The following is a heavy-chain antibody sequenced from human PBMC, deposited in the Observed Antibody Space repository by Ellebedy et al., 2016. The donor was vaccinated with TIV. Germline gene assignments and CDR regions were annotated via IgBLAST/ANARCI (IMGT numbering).Heavy chain of an antibody. V-gene: IGHV4-34*01. Sequence: SETLSLTXAVYGGSFSGYYWSWIRQPPGKGLEWIGEINHSGSTNYNPSLKSRVTISVDTSKNQFSLKLSSVTAADTAVYYCARGLRWLQPNWAYYYYYMDVWGKGTTVTVSS. CDR3: ARGLRWLQPNWAYYYYYMDV. CDR2: INHSGST. J-gene: IGHJ6*03. D-gene: IGHD5-24*01. CDR1: GGSFSGYY.